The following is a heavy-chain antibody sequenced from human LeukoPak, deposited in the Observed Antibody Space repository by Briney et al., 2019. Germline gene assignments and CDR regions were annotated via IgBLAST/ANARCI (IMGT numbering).Heavy chain of an antibody. CDR2: IIPIFGTA. D-gene: IGHD5-18*01. V-gene: IGHV1-69*05. J-gene: IGHJ4*02. CDR1: GGTFSSYA. CDR3: ARDGYSYGLYYFDY. Sequence: ASVKVSCKASGGTFSSYAISWVRRAPGQGLEWMGRIIPIFGTANYAQEFQGRVTITTDESTSTAYMELSSLRSEDTAVYYCARDGYSYGLYYFDYWGQGTLVTVSS.